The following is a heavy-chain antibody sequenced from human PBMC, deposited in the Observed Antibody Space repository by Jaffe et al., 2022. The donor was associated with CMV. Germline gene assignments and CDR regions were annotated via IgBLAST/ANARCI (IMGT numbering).Heavy chain of an antibody. Sequence: EVQLLESGGGLVKPGGSLRLSCAASGFTFSSYIMNWVRQAPGKGLEWVSSITQNNYIYYGGSVKGRFTISRDNAKNSLYLQMNNLRVEDTAVYYCVREGTHMNWFDPWGQGTLVTVSS. J-gene: IGHJ5*02. CDR1: GFTFSSYI. D-gene: IGHD3-10*01. V-gene: IGHV3-21*01. CDR3: VREGTHMNWFDP. CDR2: ITQNNYI.